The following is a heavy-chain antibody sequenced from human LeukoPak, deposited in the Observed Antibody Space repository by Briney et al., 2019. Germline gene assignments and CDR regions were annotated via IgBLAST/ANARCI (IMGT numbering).Heavy chain of an antibody. CDR3: AREGSIVARTDY. J-gene: IGHJ4*02. CDR1: GFTFDNYA. D-gene: IGHD2-15*01. V-gene: IGHV3-30-3*01. Sequence: GRSLRLSCEASGFTFDNYAMHWVRQAPGKRLEWVAVISYDGNREYYPGSVKGRFTISRDNSKNTLYLQMNGLKTEDTAVYYCAREGSIVARTDYWGQGALVIVSS. CDR2: ISYDGNRE.